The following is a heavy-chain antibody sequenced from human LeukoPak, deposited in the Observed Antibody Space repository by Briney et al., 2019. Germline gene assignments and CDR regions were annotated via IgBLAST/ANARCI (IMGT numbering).Heavy chain of an antibody. CDR2: ISSSSSYI. CDR3: ARVFWGGYAFDI. V-gene: IGHV3-21*01. D-gene: IGHD7-27*01. Sequence: GGSLRLSCAASGFTFSSYSMNWVRQAPGKGLEWVSSISSSSSYIYYADSVKGRFTISRDNAKNSLYLQMNSLRAEDTTVYYCARVFWGGYAFDIWGQGTMVTVSS. CDR1: GFTFSSYS. J-gene: IGHJ3*02.